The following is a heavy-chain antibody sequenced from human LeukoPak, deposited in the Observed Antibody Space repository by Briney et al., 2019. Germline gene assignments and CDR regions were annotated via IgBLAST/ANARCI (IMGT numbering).Heavy chain of an antibody. CDR1: GYTFTAYY. D-gene: IGHD2-15*01. Sequence: ASVRVSCKASGYTFTAYYMHWVRQAPGQGLEWLGWINPNTDVTRYAQKFQGRVTMTTDTSISSVYMELSRLTCDDTAVYYCARSRESCIGGTCPGDYWGQGTRVTVST. CDR2: INPNTDVT. CDR3: ARSRESCIGGTCPGDY. V-gene: IGHV1-2*02. J-gene: IGHJ4*02.